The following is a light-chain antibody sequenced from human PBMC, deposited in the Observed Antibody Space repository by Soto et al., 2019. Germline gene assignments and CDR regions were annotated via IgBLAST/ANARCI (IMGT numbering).Light chain of an antibody. J-gene: IGKJ4*01. CDR1: QSISTY. CDR2: AAS. V-gene: IGKV1-39*01. CDR3: QQSYTAPLT. Sequence: DLQMTQSPSSLSASVGDRVTISCRASQSISTYLNWYQQKPGKAPDLLIYAASSLQSGVPPRFSGSGSGTDFTLTIMSLQPEDFATYYCQQSYTAPLTFGGGTKVEIK.